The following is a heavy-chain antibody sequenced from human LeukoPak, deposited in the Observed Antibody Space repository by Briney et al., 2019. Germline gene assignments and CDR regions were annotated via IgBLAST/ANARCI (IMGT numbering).Heavy chain of an antibody. V-gene: IGHV4-39*07. CDR2: IYYSGST. D-gene: IGHD3-22*01. J-gene: IGHJ4*02. Sequence: SETLSLTCTVSGGSISSSSYYWGWIRQPPGKGLEWIGSIYYSGSTYYNPSLKSRVTISVDTSKNQFSLKLSSVTAADTAVYYCARSYDSSGYYPYWGQGTLVTVSS. CDR3: ARSYDSSGYYPY. CDR1: GGSISSSSYY.